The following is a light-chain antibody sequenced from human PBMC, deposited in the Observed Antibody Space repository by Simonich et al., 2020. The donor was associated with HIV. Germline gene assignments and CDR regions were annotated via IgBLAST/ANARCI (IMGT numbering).Light chain of an antibody. J-gene: IGKJ1*01. Sequence: DIVMTQSPDSLSVSLVERSTINSKSSQSVLYSSNNNNSLGCYQQKPGTPPKLLIYWASTRESWVPERCSGSGSWTDFTLTISSLQAEDVAVYYCQQYYSTPWTFGQGTKVEIK. CDR1: QSVLYSSNNNNS. V-gene: IGKV4-1*01. CDR2: WAS. CDR3: QQYYSTPWT.